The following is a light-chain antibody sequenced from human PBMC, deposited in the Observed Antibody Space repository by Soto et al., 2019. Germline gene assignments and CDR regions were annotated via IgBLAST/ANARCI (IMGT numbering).Light chain of an antibody. CDR2: RNN. Sequence: QSVLTQPPSASGTPGQRVTISCSGSSSNIGSDSVYWYQQLPGTAPTLLIYRNNQRPSGVPDRFSGSKSGTSASLAISGLRSEDEADYYCAAWDDSLRGPVFGGGTQLTVL. CDR3: AAWDDSLRGPV. J-gene: IGLJ7*01. CDR1: SSNIGSDS. V-gene: IGLV1-47*01.